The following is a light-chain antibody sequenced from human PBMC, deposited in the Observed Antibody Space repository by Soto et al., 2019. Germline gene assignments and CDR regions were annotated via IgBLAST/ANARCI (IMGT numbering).Light chain of an antibody. CDR2: DAS. CDR1: QSVDNY. Sequence: EILFTQSPATLSLSPGERATLSCRASQSVDNYLAWYQQKPGQAPRLLLYDASNRANGIPARFSGSGSGTGFTLTISSLEPEDFAVYYCQQRSNWPPITFGQGTRLEIK. CDR3: QQRSNWPPIT. J-gene: IGKJ5*01. V-gene: IGKV3-11*01.